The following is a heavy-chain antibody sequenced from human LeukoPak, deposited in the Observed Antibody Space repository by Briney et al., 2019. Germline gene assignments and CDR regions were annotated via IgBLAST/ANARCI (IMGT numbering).Heavy chain of an antibody. CDR2: ISWNSGSI. V-gene: IGHV3-9*01. Sequence: SLRLSCAASGFTFDDYAMHWVRQAPGKGLEWVSGISWNSGSIGYADSVKGRFTISRDNAKNSLYLQMNSLRAEDTALYYCAKGGLEGIAVDWGQGTLVTVSS. D-gene: IGHD6-19*01. J-gene: IGHJ4*02. CDR1: GFTFDDYA. CDR3: AKGGLEGIAVD.